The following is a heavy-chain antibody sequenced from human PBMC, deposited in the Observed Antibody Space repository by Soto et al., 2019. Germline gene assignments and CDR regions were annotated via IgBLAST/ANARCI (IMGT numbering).Heavy chain of an antibody. CDR3: ARDKFSGTYDVKGVTYFCDH. Sequence: PGRSLRLSCAAAGFTFNHYWMSWVRQAPGKGLDWVAKLSHTGSDKNYLDSLKGRITISRNNAKISVYLQLNSLRAEDTAVYYCARDKFSGTYDVKGVTYFCDHSGKGARGTVAS. CDR1: GFTFNHYW. V-gene: IGHV3-7*03. J-gene: IGHJ4*02. D-gene: IGHD1-26*01. CDR2: LSHTGSDK.